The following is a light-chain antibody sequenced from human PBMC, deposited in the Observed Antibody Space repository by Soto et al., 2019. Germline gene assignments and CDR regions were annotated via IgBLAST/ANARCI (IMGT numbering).Light chain of an antibody. CDR3: SSFTTSSTVV. Sequence: QSALTQPASVSGSPGQSITISCTGTSTDIGTYSRVSWYLQYPGKAPKLMIYDVTKRPSGVSNRFSGSKSGNTASLTISTLQAEDEAEYYCSSFTTSSTVVYGGGTKVTVL. J-gene: IGLJ3*02. CDR1: STDIGTYSR. CDR2: DVT. V-gene: IGLV2-14*02.